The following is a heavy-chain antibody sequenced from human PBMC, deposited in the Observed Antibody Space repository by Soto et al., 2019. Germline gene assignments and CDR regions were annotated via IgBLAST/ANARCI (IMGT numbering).Heavy chain of an antibody. CDR1: GGSISSGGYY. CDR3: AGSGYSCGATPLLY. Sequence: QVQLQESGPGLVKPSQTLSLTCTVSGGSISSGGYYWSWIRQHPGKGLEWIGYISYSGSTYYNPSLKSQVTITVDTYKNLCSLQLSSATAADTAVYYCAGSGYSCGATPLLYWGQGTLVTVSS. CDR2: ISYSGST. V-gene: IGHV4-31*01. D-gene: IGHD5-18*01. J-gene: IGHJ4*02.